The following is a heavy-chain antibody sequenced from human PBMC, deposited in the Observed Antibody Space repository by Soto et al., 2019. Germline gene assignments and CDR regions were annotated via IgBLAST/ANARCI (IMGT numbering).Heavy chain of an antibody. CDR3: ARSPEAKVTAFDS. D-gene: IGHD4-17*01. J-gene: IGHJ4*02. CDR2: IYYSGST. Sequence: QVQLQESGPGLVKPSQTLSLTCTVSGGSISSVGYYWSWIRQRPWKGLEWIGYIYYSGSTYYNPSLKSRVTISVDTSTNQISLKLSSVTAADTAVYYCARSPEAKVTAFDSWGLGTLVTVSS. V-gene: IGHV4-31*03. CDR1: GGSISSVGYY.